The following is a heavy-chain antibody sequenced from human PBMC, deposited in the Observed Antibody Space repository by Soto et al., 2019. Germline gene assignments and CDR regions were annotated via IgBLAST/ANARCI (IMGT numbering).Heavy chain of an antibody. CDR2: IIPVFGTT. V-gene: IGHV1-69*01. CDR1: GGTFSNYT. CDR3: ASSSPYIVVRKPTGNQDYYGMDV. D-gene: IGHD2-2*01. J-gene: IGHJ6*02. Sequence: QVQLVQSGAEVKKPGSSVKVFCKASGGTFSNYTISWVRQAPGQGLEWLGGIIPVFGTTDNEQKFQGRVTIPAGGSTSTAYMKMTSLRSADTAVYYCASSSPYIVVRKPTGNQDYYGMDVWGQGTTVTASS.